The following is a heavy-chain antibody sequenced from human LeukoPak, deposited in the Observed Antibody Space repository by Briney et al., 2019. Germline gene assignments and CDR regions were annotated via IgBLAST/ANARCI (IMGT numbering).Heavy chain of an antibody. D-gene: IGHD5-12*01. J-gene: IGHJ4*02. CDR3: AKGGGYSGYEQYAIDY. Sequence: GGSLRLSCAASGFTFDDYAMHWVRQAPGKRLEWVSGISWNSGSIGYADSVKGRFTISRDNAKDSLYLQMNSLRADDMALYYCAKGGGYSGYEQYAIDYWGQGTLVTVSS. CDR2: ISWNSGSI. CDR1: GFTFDDYA. V-gene: IGHV3-9*03.